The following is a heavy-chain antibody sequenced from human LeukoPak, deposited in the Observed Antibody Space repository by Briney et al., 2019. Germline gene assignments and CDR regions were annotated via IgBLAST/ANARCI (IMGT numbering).Heavy chain of an antibody. CDR1: RASISTYS. CDR3: AKSNRYCDTASYYEAFDI. D-gene: IGHD1-26*01. CDR2: IYYSGST. J-gene: IGHJ3*02. Sequence: SETLCLTCTVPRASISTYSWSWIRQPPGQGLEWLGYIYYSGSTNYNPSPKNRVTMSVDTSRKQFPLRVNSATAADTAVYYCAKSNRYCDTASYYEAFDIWGQGTMVTVSS. V-gene: IGHV4-59*03.